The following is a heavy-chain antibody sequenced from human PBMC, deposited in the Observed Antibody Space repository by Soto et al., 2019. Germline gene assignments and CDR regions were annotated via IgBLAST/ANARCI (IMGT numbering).Heavy chain of an antibody. CDR3: AREGSGWAYYYYGMDV. D-gene: IGHD6-19*01. J-gene: IGHJ6*02. Sequence: QVHLVQSGAEVKKPGASVKVSCKASGYTFASYGISWVRQAPGQGLEWMGWISTYIGNTNYAQKLQGRVTMTTDTSTSTAYMELRSLRSDDTAVYYCAREGSGWAYYYYGMDVWGQGTTVTVSS. CDR2: ISTYIGNT. CDR1: GYTFASYG. V-gene: IGHV1-18*04.